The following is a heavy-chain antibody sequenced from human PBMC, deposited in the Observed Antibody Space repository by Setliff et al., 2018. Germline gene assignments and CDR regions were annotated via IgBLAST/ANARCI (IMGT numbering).Heavy chain of an antibody. CDR2: IYHSGST. CDR1: GGSFSTYY. D-gene: IGHD1-1*01. CDR3: ARGSTRRYYGMDV. Sequence: PSETLSLTCAVYGGSFSTYYWIWIRQPPGKGLEWIGEIYHSGSTNYNPSLKSRATISVDTSKNQFSLKLSSVTAADTAVYYCARGSTRRYYGMDVWGQGTTVTVSS. V-gene: IGHV4-34*01. J-gene: IGHJ6*02.